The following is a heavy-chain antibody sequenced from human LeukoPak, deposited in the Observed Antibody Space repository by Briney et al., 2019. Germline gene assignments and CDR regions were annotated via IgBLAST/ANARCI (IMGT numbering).Heavy chain of an antibody. V-gene: IGHV4-30-4*01. Sequence: SETLSLTCTVSGGSITSGDYYWSWIRQPPGKGLEWIGYIYYTGSTYYNPSLKSRVTISVHTSKNQFSLKLSSVTAADTAVYYCARDPLGGGLGDGFDIWGQGTMVTVSS. CDR3: ARDPLGGGLGDGFDI. CDR2: IYYTGST. J-gene: IGHJ3*02. CDR1: GGSITSGDYY. D-gene: IGHD3-16*01.